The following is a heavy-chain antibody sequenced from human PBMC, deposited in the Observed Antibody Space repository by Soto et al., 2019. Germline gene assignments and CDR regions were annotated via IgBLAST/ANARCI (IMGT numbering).Heavy chain of an antibody. D-gene: IGHD6-6*01. CDR3: ARRLIAARPVGWFDP. J-gene: IGHJ5*02. CDR1: GYTFTSYG. Sequence: ASVKVSCKASGYTFTSYGISWVRQAPGQGLEWMGWISAYNGNTNYAQKLQGRVTMTTDTSTSTAHMELRSLRSDDTAVYYCARRLIAARPVGWFDPWGQGTLVTVSS. V-gene: IGHV1-18*01. CDR2: ISAYNGNT.